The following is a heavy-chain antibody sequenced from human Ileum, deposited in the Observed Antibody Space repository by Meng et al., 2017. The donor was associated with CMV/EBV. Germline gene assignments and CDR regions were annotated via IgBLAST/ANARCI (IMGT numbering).Heavy chain of an antibody. CDR2: IHHTGST. V-gene: IGHV4-31*02. CDR1: GGSISSGGHY. D-gene: IGHD2-2*01. CDR3: AREVCSTSSCSFDY. Sequence: SQTLSLTCAVSGGSISSGGHYWSWIRQHPGKGLEWIGYIHHTGSTHTNPSFTSRVTMSVDTSKNHFSLKLSSVTAADTAVYYCAREVCSTSSCSFDYWGQGTLVTVSS. J-gene: IGHJ4*02.